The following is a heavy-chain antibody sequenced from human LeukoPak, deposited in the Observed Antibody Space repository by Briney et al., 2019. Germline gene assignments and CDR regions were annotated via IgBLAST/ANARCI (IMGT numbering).Heavy chain of an antibody. CDR1: GGTFSSYA. J-gene: IGHJ3*02. D-gene: IGHD3-3*01. CDR2: ITPIFGTA. V-gene: IGHV1-69*05. Sequence: SVKVSCKASGGTFSSYAISWVRQAPGQGLEWMGGITPIFGTAKYAQKVQGRVTMSTDESTSTAYMELSSLRSEDTAVYYCAREGGITVFGVAQPGGAFDIWGQGTTVTVSS. CDR3: AREGGITVFGVAQPGGAFDI.